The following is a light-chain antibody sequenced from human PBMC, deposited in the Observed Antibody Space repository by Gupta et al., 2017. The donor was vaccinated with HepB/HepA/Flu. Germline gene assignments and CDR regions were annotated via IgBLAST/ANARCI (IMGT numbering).Light chain of an antibody. Sequence: EIVLTQSPATLSLSPGERATLSCRASQSVSSYLAWYQQKPGQAPRLLIYDASNRATGIPARFSGSGSGTEFTLTISILDPEDFAVYYCQQRSNWPLTFGRGTKVEIK. CDR2: DAS. CDR3: QQRSNWPLT. CDR1: QSVSSY. V-gene: IGKV3-11*01. J-gene: IGKJ4*01.